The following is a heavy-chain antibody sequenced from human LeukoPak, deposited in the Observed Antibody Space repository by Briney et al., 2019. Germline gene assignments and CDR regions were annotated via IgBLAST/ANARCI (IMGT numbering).Heavy chain of an antibody. J-gene: IGHJ5*02. V-gene: IGHV4-31*03. D-gene: IGHD3-10*01. Sequence: SQTLSLTCTVSGGSISSGGYYWSWIRQHPGKGLEWIGYIYYSGSTYYNPSLKSRVTISVDTSKNQFSLKLSSVTAADTAVCYCARGDHTLYYGSGSYYPPSAPNWFDPWGQGTLVTVSS. CDR1: GGSISSGGYY. CDR2: IYYSGST. CDR3: ARGDHTLYYGSGSYYPPSAPNWFDP.